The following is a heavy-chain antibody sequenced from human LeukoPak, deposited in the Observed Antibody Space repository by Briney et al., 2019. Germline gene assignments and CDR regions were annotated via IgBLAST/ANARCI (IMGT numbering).Heavy chain of an antibody. CDR2: ISGSGGST. V-gene: IGHV3-23*01. CDR3: ARTEWELLGY. D-gene: IGHD1-26*01. Sequence: GGSLRLSCAASGFTFSSYGMSWVRQAPGRGLEWVSAISGSGGSTYYADSVKGRFTISRDNAKNSLYLQMNSLRAEDTAVYYCARTEWELLGYWGQGTLVTVSS. CDR1: GFTFSSYG. J-gene: IGHJ4*02.